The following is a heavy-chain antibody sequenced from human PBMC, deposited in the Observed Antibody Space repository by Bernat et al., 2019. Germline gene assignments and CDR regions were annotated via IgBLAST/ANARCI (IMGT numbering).Heavy chain of an antibody. Sequence: EVQLVESGGGLVQPGRSLRLSCTASGFTFGDYAMSWVRQDPGKGLEWVGFIRSKAYGGTTEYAASVKGRFTISRDDSKSIAYLQMNSLKAEDTAVCYCSYSGWNDYWGQGTLVTVSS. J-gene: IGHJ4*02. CDR3: SYSGWNDY. V-gene: IGHV3-49*04. D-gene: IGHD6-19*01. CDR1: GFTFGDYA. CDR2: IRSKAYGGTT.